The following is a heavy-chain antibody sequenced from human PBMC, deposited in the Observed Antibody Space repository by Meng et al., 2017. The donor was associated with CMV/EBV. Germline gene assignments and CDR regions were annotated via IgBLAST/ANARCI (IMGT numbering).Heavy chain of an antibody. D-gene: IGHD3-22*01. J-gene: IGHJ4*02. V-gene: IGHV3-15*01. CDR2: NKSKTDGGTT. Sequence: WVGGVRQAAGKGLEWVGRNKSKTDGGTTDYAAPVKGRFTISRDDSKNTLYLQMNSLKTEDTAVYYCTTVYGGYYYDSSGYYLGFDYWGQGTLVTVSS. CDR1: W. CDR3: TTVYGGYYYDSSGYYLGFDY.